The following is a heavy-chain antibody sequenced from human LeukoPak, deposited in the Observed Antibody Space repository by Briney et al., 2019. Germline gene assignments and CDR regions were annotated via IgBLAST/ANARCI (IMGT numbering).Heavy chain of an antibody. CDR2: IYTSGST. CDR3: ARGVRGFTYYYYMDV. V-gene: IGHV4-61*02. D-gene: IGHD5-12*01. CDR1: GGSISSGSHY. Sequence: SETLSLTCTVSGGSISSGSHYWSWIRQPAGKGLEWIGRIYTSGSTNYNPSLKSRVTISVDTSKNQFSLKLSSVTAADTAVYYCARGVRGFTYYYYMDVWGKGTTVTISS. J-gene: IGHJ6*03.